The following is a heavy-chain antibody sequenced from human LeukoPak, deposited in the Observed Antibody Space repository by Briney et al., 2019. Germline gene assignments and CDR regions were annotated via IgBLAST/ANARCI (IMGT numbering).Heavy chain of an antibody. CDR1: GGSFSGYY. D-gene: IGHD3-22*01. V-gene: IGHV4-34*01. J-gene: IGHJ3*02. Sequence: SETLSLTCAVYGGSFSGYYWSWIRQPPGKWQEWIGEINHSGSTNYNPSLKSRVTISVDTSKNQFSLKLSSVTAADTAVYYCARVLGTMIVVALRNGGAFDIWGQGTMVTVSS. CDR3: ARVLGTMIVVALRNGGAFDI. CDR2: INHSGST.